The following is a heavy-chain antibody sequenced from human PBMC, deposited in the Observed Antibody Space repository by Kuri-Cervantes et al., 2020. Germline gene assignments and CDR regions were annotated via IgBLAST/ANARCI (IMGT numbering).Heavy chain of an antibody. J-gene: IGHJ3*02. D-gene: IGHD4-17*01. V-gene: IGHV3-66*02. CDR2: IYSGGST. CDR1: GYTFTSYY. Sequence: SCKASGYTFTSYYMHWVRQAPGKGLEWVSVIYSGGSTYYADSVKGRFTISRDNSKNTLYLQMNSLRAEYTSVYYCARDPTVTTWWDAFDIWGQGTMVTVSS. CDR3: ARDPTVTTWWDAFDI.